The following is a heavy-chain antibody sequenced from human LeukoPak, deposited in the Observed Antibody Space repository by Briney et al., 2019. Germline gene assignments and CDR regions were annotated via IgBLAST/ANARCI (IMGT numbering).Heavy chain of an antibody. CDR3: AKDVGGPLADAFDI. D-gene: IGHD2-15*01. J-gene: IGHJ3*02. CDR2: ISWNSGSI. Sequence: PGGSLRLSCAASGFTFDDYAMHWVRQAPGKGLEWVSGISWNSGSIGYADSVKGRFTISRDNAKNSLYLQMNSLRAEDMALYYCAKDVGGPLADAFDIWGQGTMVTVSS. CDR1: GFTFDDYA. V-gene: IGHV3-9*03.